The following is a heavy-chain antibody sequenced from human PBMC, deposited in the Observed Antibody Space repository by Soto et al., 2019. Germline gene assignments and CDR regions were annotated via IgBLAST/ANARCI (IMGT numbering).Heavy chain of an antibody. D-gene: IGHD6-19*01. CDR2: MNPNSGNT. Sequence: ASVKVSCKASGYTFTSYDINWVRQATGQGLEWMGWMNPNSGNTAYAQKFQGRVTITADKSTSTAYMELSSLRSEDTAVYYCARVERSSGWYGNFSDYWGQGTLVTVSS. CDR3: ARVERSSGWYGNFSDY. CDR1: GYTFTSYD. V-gene: IGHV1-8*01. J-gene: IGHJ4*02.